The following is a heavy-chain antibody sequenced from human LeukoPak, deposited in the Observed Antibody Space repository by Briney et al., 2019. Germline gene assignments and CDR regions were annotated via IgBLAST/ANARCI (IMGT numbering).Heavy chain of an antibody. CDR1: GFTFSSYS. Sequence: GGSLRLSCAASGFTFSSYSMNWVRQAPGKGLEWVSYISSSSSTIYYADSVKGRFTISRDNAKNSLYLQMNSLRAEDTAVYYCARVIRGYYGSGSYYNFDYWGQGTLVTVSS. CDR2: ISSSSSTI. J-gene: IGHJ4*02. D-gene: IGHD3-10*01. V-gene: IGHV3-48*01. CDR3: ARVIRGYYGSGSYYNFDY.